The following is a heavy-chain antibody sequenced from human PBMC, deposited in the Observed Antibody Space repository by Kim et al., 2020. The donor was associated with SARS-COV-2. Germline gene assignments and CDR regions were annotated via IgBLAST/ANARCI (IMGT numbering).Heavy chain of an antibody. J-gene: IGHJ3*01. Sequence: GESLKISCKGSGYTFVNYFIAWVRQMPGKGLEWMGVIYPLDSDTRYSPAFQGQVTFSVDTSINTAYLEWSSLKASDTATYYCARPIIEAIQTEGIDVWGQGTKVDVS. CDR1: GYTFVNYF. CDR2: IYPLDSDT. D-gene: IGHD5-12*01. V-gene: IGHV5-51*01. CDR3: ARPIIEAIQTEGIDV.